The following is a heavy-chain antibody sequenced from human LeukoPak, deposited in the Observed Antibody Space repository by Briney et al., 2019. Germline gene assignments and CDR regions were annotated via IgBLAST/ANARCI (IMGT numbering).Heavy chain of an antibody. J-gene: IGHJ3*02. V-gene: IGHV1-58*01. CDR2: IVVGSGNT. D-gene: IGHD3-9*01. Sequence: ASVKVSCKASGFTFTSSAVQWVRQARGQRLEWIGWIVVGSGNTNYAQKFQERVTITRDMSTSTAYMELSSLGSEDTAVYYCAAAYYDILTGYSLFAFDIWGQGTMVTVSS. CDR1: GFTFTSSA. CDR3: AAAYYDILTGYSLFAFDI.